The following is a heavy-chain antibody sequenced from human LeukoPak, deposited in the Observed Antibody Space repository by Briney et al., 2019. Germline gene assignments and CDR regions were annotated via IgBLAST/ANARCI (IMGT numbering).Heavy chain of an antibody. J-gene: IGHJ4*02. CDR3: ARYDYGRSGFDY. CDR2: IYSGGTT. V-gene: IGHV3-66*01. CDR1: GFTVSTNY. D-gene: IGHD5-12*01. Sequence: GGSLRLSCAASGFTVSTNYMTWVRQAPGKGLEWVSVIYSGGTTYYADSVKGRFSISRDNSKNTLYLQMNSLRAEDTAVYYCARYDYGRSGFDYWGQGTMVNVSS.